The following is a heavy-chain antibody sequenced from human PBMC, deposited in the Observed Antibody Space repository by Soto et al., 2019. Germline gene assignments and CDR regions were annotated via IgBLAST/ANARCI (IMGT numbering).Heavy chain of an antibody. CDR1: GGTFSRYT. CDR3: ARGSTIVRGAPSWFDP. Sequence: QVQLVQSGAEVKKPGSSVKVSCKASGGTFSRYTINWVRQAPGQGLEWMGRIIPIAAIANYTQKFQGRVTITGDKSSTTGDMDLSSLGSDDTAVYYCARGSTIVRGAPSWFDPWGQGTLVTVSS. CDR2: IIPIAAIA. J-gene: IGHJ5*02. D-gene: IGHD3-10*01. V-gene: IGHV1-69*02.